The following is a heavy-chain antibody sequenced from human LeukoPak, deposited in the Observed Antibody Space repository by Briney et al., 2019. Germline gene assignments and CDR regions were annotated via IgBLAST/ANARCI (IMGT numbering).Heavy chain of an antibody. CDR1: GDSISDSDW. D-gene: IGHD1-14*01. J-gene: IGHJ4*02. CDR3: ARAGIPWNPADC. V-gene: IGHV4-4*02. CDR2: IRHSGST. Sequence: SETLSLTCAVSGDSISDSDWWTWVRQPPGKGLEWIGEIRHSGSTNYSPSLKSRVTISIDKSKNQLSLKLSSVTAADTANYFCARAGIPWNPADCWGQGTLVVVSS.